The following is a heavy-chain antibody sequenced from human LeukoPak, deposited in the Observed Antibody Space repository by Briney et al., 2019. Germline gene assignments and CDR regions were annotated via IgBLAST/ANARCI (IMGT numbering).Heavy chain of an antibody. CDR1: GGSISGSSYY. CDR2: IHKSGNT. D-gene: IGHD1-7*01. Sequence: PSETLSLTCTVSGGSISGSSYYWAWIRRPPGKGLEWIGSIHKSGNTYYTASLKSRVTISVDTSKNQFSLKLTSATATDTAVYYCARLVTAPTGNCFDPWGQGTLVTVSS. CDR3: ARLVTAPTGNCFDP. V-gene: IGHV4-39*01. J-gene: IGHJ5*02.